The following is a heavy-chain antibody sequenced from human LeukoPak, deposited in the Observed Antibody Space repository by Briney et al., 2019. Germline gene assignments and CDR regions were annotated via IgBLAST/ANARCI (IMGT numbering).Heavy chain of an antibody. J-gene: IGHJ6*02. Sequence: GGSLRLSCAASGFTFSSYGMHWVRQAPGKGLEWVAVISYDGSNKYYADSVKGRFTISRDNSKNTLYLQMNSLRAEDTAVYYCAKDKVYYDFWSGYCYYYYGMDVWGQGTTVTVSS. CDR1: GFTFSSYG. D-gene: IGHD3-3*01. CDR3: AKDKVYYDFWSGYCYYYYGMDV. CDR2: ISYDGSNK. V-gene: IGHV3-30*18.